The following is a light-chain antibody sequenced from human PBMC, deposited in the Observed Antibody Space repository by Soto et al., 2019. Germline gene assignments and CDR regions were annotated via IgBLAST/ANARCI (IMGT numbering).Light chain of an antibody. CDR2: EVS. CDR3: CSYAGSSALYV. V-gene: IGLV2-23*02. J-gene: IGLJ1*01. Sequence: QSALTQPASVSGSPGQPITISCTGTSSDVGSYNLVSWYQQHPGKAPKLMNYEVSKRPSGVSNRFSGSKSGNTASLTISGLQAEDEAEYYCCSYAGSSALYVFGTGTKVTVL. CDR1: SSDVGSYNL.